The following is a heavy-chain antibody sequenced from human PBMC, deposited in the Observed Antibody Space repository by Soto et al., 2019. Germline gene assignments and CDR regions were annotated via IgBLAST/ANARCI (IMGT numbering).Heavy chain of an antibody. V-gene: IGHV1-18*04. D-gene: IGHD2-21*01. CDR1: GYTFTNYG. J-gene: IGHJ1*01. CDR2: IHGYNGDT. CDR3: AKGPWGVVSGGTPHLLH. Sequence: AAVKVSCRSSGYTFTNYGISWVRQAPAQGLEWMGWIHGYNGDTQYAQRFQGRLSVTTDTSTDTAYMELRSLRSDDTAVYYCAKGPWGVVSGGTPHLLHWGQGTLVTVSS.